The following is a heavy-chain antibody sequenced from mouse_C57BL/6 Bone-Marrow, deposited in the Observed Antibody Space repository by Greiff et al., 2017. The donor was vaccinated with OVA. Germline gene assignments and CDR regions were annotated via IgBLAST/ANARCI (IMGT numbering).Heavy chain of an antibody. CDR2: IYPYNGVS. D-gene: IGHD2-4*01. V-gene: IGHV1-31*01. J-gene: IGHJ3*01. CDR1: GYSFTGYY. CDR3: AREDDYDRFAY. Sequence: EVKLQESGPELVKPGASVKISCKASGYSFTGYYMHWVTQRHGNILDWIGYIYPYNGVSSYNQKFKGKATLTVDKSSSTAYMQLRSLTSEDSAVYYCAREDDYDRFAYWGQGTLVTVSA.